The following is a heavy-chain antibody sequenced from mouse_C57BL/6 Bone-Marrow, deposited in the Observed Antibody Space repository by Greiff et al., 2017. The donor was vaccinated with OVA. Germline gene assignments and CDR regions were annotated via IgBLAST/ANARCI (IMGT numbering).Heavy chain of an antibody. J-gene: IGHJ1*03. D-gene: IGHD1-1*01. CDR3: ARHGGSSPSYWYFDV. CDR1: EYEFPSHD. V-gene: IGHV5-2*01. Sequence: EVQVVESGGGLVQPGESRKLPCEPKEYEFPSHDMSGVRKPPEKRLEWVAAINSDGGSTYYPDTMERRFIISRDNTKKTLYLQMSSLRSEDTALYYCARHGGSSPSYWYFDVWGTGTTVTVSS. CDR2: INSDGGST.